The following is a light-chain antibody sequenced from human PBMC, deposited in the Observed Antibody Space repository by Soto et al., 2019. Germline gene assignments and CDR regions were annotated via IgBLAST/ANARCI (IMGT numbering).Light chain of an antibody. V-gene: IGKV3-11*01. CDR3: QQRSNWPLT. CDR1: QSISSN. J-gene: IGKJ4*01. CDR2: GAS. Sequence: EIVMTQYPVTLSLSPGERATLSCRASQSISSNLAWHQQKPGQAPMLLISGASTRATGIPARLSGSGSGTDFTLTISSLETEDFAVYDCQQRSNWPLTFGGGTKVDIK.